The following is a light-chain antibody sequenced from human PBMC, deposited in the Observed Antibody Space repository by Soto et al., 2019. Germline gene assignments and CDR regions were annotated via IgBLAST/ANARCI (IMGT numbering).Light chain of an antibody. Sequence: IQMSQSPSTLSASVGDRVTITCRASQSISSYLNWYQHKPGKAPKPLIYAASSFQSGVPSRSSGSESGTDFTLTISSLQPEDFATYYCQQTYSAPLTFGGGTKVDIK. J-gene: IGKJ4*01. V-gene: IGKV1-39*01. CDR1: QSISSY. CDR2: AAS. CDR3: QQTYSAPLT.